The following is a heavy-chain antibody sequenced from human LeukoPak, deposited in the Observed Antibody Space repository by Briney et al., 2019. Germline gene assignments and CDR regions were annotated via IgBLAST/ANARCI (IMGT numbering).Heavy chain of an antibody. D-gene: IGHD2-2*01. CDR1: GFTFSSYA. CDR2: ISYDGSNK. V-gene: IGHV3-30-3*01. CDR3: ARVPQDCSSTSCYAFDI. Sequence: GRSLRLSCAASGFTFSSYAMHWVRQAPGKGLEWVAVISYDGSNKYYADSVKGRFTISRDNSKNTLYLQMNSLRAEDTAVYYCARVPQDCSSTSCYAFDIWGQGTMVTVSS. J-gene: IGHJ3*02.